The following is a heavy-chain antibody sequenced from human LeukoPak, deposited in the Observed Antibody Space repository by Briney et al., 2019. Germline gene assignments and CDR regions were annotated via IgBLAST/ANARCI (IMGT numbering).Heavy chain of an antibody. J-gene: IGHJ4*02. CDR1: GYSISSGYY. V-gene: IGHV4-38-2*02. Sequence: PSETLSLTCTVSGYSISSGYYWGWIRQPPGKGLEWIGRIYHSGSTYYNPSLKSRVTISVDTSKNQFSLKLSSVTAADTAVYYCARMGHLTGYYYWGQGTLVTVSS. CDR2: IYHSGST. CDR3: ARMGHLTGYYY. D-gene: IGHD3-9*01.